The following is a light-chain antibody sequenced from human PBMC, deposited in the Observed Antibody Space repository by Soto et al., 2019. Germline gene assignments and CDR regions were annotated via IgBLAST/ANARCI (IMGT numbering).Light chain of an antibody. J-gene: IGKJ2*03. CDR3: QHYGGSMYS. Sequence: EIVLTQSPGTLSLSLGERATLSCRASQSVTSSYLAWYQQKPGQAPRLLIYGASTRATGIPDRFSSSGSGTDFTLTVTRLEPEDFAVYYCQHYGGSMYSFGQGTKLEIK. CDR2: GAS. V-gene: IGKV3-20*01. CDR1: QSVTSSY.